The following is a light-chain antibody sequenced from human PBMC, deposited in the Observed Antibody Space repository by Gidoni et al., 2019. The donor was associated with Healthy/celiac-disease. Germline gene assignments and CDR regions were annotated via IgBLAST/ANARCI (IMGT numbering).Light chain of an antibody. J-gene: IGLJ2*01. CDR1: SSNIGAGHD. Sequence: QSVLTQPPSVSGAPGQRVTIPCTGSSSNIGAGHDVHWYQQLPGTAPKLPIDGNSNRPSGVPDRFSGSKSGTSASLAITGLQSEDEADYYCQSYDSSLSGHVVFGGGTKLTVL. CDR2: GNS. V-gene: IGLV1-40*01. CDR3: QSYDSSLSGHVV.